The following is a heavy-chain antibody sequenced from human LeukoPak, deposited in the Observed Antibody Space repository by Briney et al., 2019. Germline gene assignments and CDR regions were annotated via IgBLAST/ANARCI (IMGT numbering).Heavy chain of an antibody. J-gene: IGHJ3*02. CDR3: ARGPLGAFDI. CDR2: ISSSGSTI. V-gene: IGHV3-48*03. CDR1: GFTFSSYE. Sequence: GGSLRLSCAASGFTFSSYEMNWVRQAPGKGLEWVSYISSSGSTIYYADSVKGRFTISRDNAKNSLYLKMNSLRAEDTAVYYCARGPLGAFDIWGQGTMVTVSS.